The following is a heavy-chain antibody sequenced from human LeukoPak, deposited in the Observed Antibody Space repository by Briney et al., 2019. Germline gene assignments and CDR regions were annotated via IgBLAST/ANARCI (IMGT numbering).Heavy chain of an antibody. J-gene: IGHJ4*02. CDR3: ARGYSYGYDFHY. D-gene: IGHD5-18*01. Sequence: SQTLSLTCAISGDSVTSTSAAWTWIRKSPTRGIDRPRRTYYRSNWYNDYAVSVKSRVTLKPDTSKNQYSPQLNSVTPEDTAGYYCARGYSYGYDFHYWGQGTLVTVSS. CDR2: TYYRSNWYN. V-gene: IGHV6-1*01. CDR1: GDSVTSTSAA.